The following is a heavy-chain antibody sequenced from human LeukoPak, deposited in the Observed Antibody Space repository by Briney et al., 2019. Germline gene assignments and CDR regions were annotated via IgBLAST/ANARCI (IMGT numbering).Heavy chain of an antibody. CDR2: IYPGDPDT. D-gene: IGHD6-13*01. Sequence: GESLKISCKGSGYSFTSYWIGWVRQMPGKGLEWMGIIYPGDPDTRYSPSFQGQVTISADKSISTAYLQWSSLKASDTAMYYCARHGLGSSSNLPLGYWGQGTLVTVSS. V-gene: IGHV5-51*01. CDR3: ARHGLGSSSNLPLGY. CDR1: GYSFTSYW. J-gene: IGHJ4*02.